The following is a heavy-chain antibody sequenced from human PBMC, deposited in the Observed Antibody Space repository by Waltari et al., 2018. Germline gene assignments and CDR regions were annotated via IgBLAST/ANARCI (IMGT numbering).Heavy chain of an antibody. CDR1: GCTFSSSG. Sequence: QVQLVESGGGVVQPGGSLRLSCAASGCTFSSSGMHGVRQAPGKGLEWVAFIRYDGSNKYYADSVKGRFTISRDNSKNTLYLQMNSLRAEDTAVYYCAKPSAGSQPSYFDYWGQGTLVTVSS. CDR3: AKPSAGSQPSYFDY. J-gene: IGHJ4*02. V-gene: IGHV3-30*02. CDR2: IRYDGSNK. D-gene: IGHD2-2*01.